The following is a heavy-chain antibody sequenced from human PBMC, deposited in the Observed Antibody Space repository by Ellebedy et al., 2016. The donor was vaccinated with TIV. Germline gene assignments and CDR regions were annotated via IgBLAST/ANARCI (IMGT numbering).Heavy chain of an antibody. D-gene: IGHD1-26*01. CDR1: GGTFSSYA. Sequence: ASVKVSCKASGGTFSSYAISWVRQAPGQGLEWMGGIIPIFGTANYAQKFQGRVTITADKSTSTAYMELSSLRSEETAVYYCASTRGVIVGATIYYYYGMDVWGQGTTVTVSS. CDR2: IIPIFGTA. CDR3: ASTRGVIVGATIYYYYGMDV. J-gene: IGHJ6*02. V-gene: IGHV1-69*06.